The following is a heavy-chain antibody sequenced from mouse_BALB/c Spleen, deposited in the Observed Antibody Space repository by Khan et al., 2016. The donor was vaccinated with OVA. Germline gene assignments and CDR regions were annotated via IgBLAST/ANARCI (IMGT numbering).Heavy chain of an antibody. D-gene: IGHD4-1*01. J-gene: IGHJ3*01. CDR3: ARSGTGSFLY. CDR1: GYTFSDYY. V-gene: IGHV1-77*01. Sequence: VQLQESGAELAMPGASVKLSCKASGYTFSDYYINWVKQRTGQGLEWIGEIYPGRGNTYYNEKFKGKATLTADKSSSTAYMQFSSLTSEDSAVYFCARSGTGSFLYWGQGTLVTVSA. CDR2: IYPGRGNT.